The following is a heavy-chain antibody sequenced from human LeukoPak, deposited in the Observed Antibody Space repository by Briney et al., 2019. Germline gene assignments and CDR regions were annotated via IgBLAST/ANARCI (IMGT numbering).Heavy chain of an antibody. D-gene: IGHD6-13*01. V-gene: IGHV3-74*01. CDR3: ATLAASGTNY. Sequence: RGSLRLSCAASGFTFSRYWMHWVRQAPGKGLAWVSRADYDVSDTSYADSVRGRFTISRDNAKNTQYLQMNSLSAEDTAVYYCATLAASGTNYWGQGTLVAVSS. J-gene: IGHJ4*02. CDR2: ADYDVSDT. CDR1: GFTFSRYW.